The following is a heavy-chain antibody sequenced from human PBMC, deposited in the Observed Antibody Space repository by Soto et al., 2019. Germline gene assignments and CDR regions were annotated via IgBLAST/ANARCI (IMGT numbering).Heavy chain of an antibody. V-gene: IGHV3-74*01. CDR1: GFTFSIYW. Sequence: PGGSLRLSCAASGFTFSIYWMHWVRQVPGKGPEWVSRINDDGSSTNYADSVKGRFTISRDNAKNTLYLQMNDLGAEDTAVYYCTRGHRSTSTGTGAFCGQGTLVTVSS. CDR3: TRGHRSTSTGTGAF. CDR2: INDDGSST. J-gene: IGHJ4*02. D-gene: IGHD1-1*01.